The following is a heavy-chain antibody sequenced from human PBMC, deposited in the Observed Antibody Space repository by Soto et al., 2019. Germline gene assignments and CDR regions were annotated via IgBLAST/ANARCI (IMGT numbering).Heavy chain of an antibody. CDR3: AKDDRRSSWLPADY. CDR2: ISYDGSNK. CDR1: GFTFNNYG. J-gene: IGHJ4*02. D-gene: IGHD6-13*01. Sequence: LRLSCAASGFTFNNYGMHWVRQAPGKGLEWVAVISYDGSNKYYADSVKGRFTISRDNSKNTLYLRMSSLRPEDTAVYYCAKDDRRSSWLPADYWGQGTLVTVS. V-gene: IGHV3-30*18.